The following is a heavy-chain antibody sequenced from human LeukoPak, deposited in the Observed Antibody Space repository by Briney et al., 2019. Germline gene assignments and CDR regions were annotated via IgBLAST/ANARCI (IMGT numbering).Heavy chain of an antibody. D-gene: IGHD6-19*01. CDR3: AKELTSSGWFDY. Sequence: GGSLRLSCTASGFTFSSYGMHWVRQAPGRGLEWVALIWYDGTKKYYVDSVKGRLTVSRDNSKNILYVQMNSLRAEDTAVYYCAKELTSSGWFDYWGQGTLVTVSS. V-gene: IGHV3-33*06. CDR2: IWYDGTKK. CDR1: GFTFSSYG. J-gene: IGHJ4*02.